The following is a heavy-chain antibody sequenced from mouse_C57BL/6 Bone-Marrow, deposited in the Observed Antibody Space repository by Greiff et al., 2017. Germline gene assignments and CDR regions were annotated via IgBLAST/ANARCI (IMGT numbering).Heavy chain of an antibody. Sequence: VQLKESGAELMKPGASVKLSCKATGYTFTGYWIEWVKQRPGHGLEWIGEILPGSGSTNYNEKFKGKATFTADTSSNTAYMQLSSLTTEDSAIYYCAREGYYGSSYGDYFDYWGQGTTLTVSS. CDR1: GYTFTGYW. J-gene: IGHJ2*01. CDR3: AREGYYGSSYGDYFDY. D-gene: IGHD1-1*01. CDR2: ILPGSGST. V-gene: IGHV1-9*01.